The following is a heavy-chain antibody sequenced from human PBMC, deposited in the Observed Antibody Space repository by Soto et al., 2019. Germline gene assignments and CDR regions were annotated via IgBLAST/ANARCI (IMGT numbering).Heavy chain of an antibody. V-gene: IGHV3-74*01. CDR1: GFTFSSYW. Sequence: GSLRLSCAASGFTFSSYWMHWVRQAPGKGLVWVSRINSDGSSTSYADSVKGRFTISRDNAKNTLFLQMNSLRAEDTAIYYCARGGSCTSTSCYDYYYSGLDVWGQGTTVTVSS. CDR3: ARGGSCTSTSCYDYYYSGLDV. J-gene: IGHJ6*02. CDR2: INSDGSST. D-gene: IGHD2-2*01.